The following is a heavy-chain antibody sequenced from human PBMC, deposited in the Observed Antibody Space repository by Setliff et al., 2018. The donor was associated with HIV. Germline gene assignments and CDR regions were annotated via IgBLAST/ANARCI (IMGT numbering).Heavy chain of an antibody. CDR2: IYTGSNTI. D-gene: IGHD6-13*01. CDR3: ATPRGLYSSSG. CDR1: GFSFSSYS. V-gene: IGHV3-48*04. Sequence: PGGSLRLSCVGSGFSFSSYSMSWVRRAPGKGLEWIAYIYTGSNTIHYVDSVKGRFTISRDNAKNSLYLQMNSLRVEDTAVYYCATPRGLYSSSGWGQGTLVTVSS. J-gene: IGHJ4*02.